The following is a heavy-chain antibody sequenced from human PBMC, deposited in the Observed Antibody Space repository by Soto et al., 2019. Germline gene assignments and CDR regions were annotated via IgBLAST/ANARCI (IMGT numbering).Heavy chain of an antibody. J-gene: IGHJ3*02. Sequence: PGGSLRLSCAASGLTFSSYAMHWVRQAPGKGLEWVAVISYHGSNKYYAASVKGRFTISRDNSKNTLYLQMNSLRAEDTAVYYCARVHMTTNDAFDIWGPGTMVTVS. V-gene: IGHV3-30-3*01. D-gene: IGHD1-1*01. CDR2: ISYHGSNK. CDR1: GLTFSSYA. CDR3: ARVHMTTNDAFDI.